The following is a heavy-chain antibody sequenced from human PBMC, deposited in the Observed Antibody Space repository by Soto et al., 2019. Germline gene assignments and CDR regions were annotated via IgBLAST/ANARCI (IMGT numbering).Heavy chain of an antibody. V-gene: IGHV3-48*03. D-gene: IGHD4-17*01. Sequence: QSGGSLRLSCAASGFTFSSYEMNWVRQAPGKGLEWVSYISSSGSTIYYAGSVKGRFTISRDNAKNSLYLQMNSLRAEDTAVYYCARGGPNGDYVPNIFFDYWGQGTLVTVSS. CDR2: ISSSGSTI. CDR3: ARGGPNGDYVPNIFFDY. J-gene: IGHJ4*02. CDR1: GFTFSSYE.